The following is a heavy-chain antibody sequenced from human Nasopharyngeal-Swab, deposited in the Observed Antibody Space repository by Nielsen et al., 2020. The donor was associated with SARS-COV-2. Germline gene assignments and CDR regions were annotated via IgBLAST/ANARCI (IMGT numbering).Heavy chain of an antibody. CDR2: INWNGGST. V-gene: IGHV3-20*04. CDR3: ASSEYSSSWPLGY. J-gene: IGHJ4*02. Sequence: GESLKISCAASGFTFDDYGMSWVRQAPGKGLEWVSGINWNGGSTGYADSVKGRFTISRDNAKNTLYLQMNSLRAEDTAVYYCASSEYSSSWPLGYWGQGTLVTVSS. CDR1: GFTFDDYG. D-gene: IGHD6-13*01.